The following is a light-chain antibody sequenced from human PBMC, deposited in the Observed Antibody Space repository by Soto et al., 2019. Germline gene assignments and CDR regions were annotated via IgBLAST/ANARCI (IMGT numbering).Light chain of an antibody. V-gene: IGKV4-1*01. Sequence: DIVMTQSPDSLTASLGERATINCKSSQSVLYSSNNKNYLAWYQQKPGQPPKLLIYWASTRESGVTDRFSGSGSGTDFTLTISSLQAEDVAVYYCQQYYSSPPTFGGGTKVEI. CDR1: QSVLYSSNNKNY. CDR3: QQYYSSPPT. J-gene: IGKJ4*01. CDR2: WAS.